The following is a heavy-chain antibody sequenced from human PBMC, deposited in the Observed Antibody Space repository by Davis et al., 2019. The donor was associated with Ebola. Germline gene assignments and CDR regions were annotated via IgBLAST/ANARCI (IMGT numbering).Heavy chain of an antibody. CDR1: GYTFTGYY. D-gene: IGHD6-13*01. Sequence: ASVKVSCKASGYTFTGYYMHWVRQAPGQGLEWMGWINPNSGGTNYAQKFQGWVTMTRDTSISTAYMELSRLRSDDTAVYYCAGAGIAAAGTVVIALDYWGQGTLVTVSS. V-gene: IGHV1-2*04. CDR3: AGAGIAAAGTVVIALDY. J-gene: IGHJ4*02. CDR2: INPNSGGT.